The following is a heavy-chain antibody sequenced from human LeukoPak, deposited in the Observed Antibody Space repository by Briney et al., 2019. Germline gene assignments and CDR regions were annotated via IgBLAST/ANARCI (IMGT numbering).Heavy chain of an antibody. CDR1: GFTFSGYA. J-gene: IGHJ4*02. CDR2: ISGSGGST. CDR3: ARGSVVTFDY. V-gene: IGHV3-23*01. D-gene: IGHD4-23*01. Sequence: GGSLRLSCAASGFTFSGYAMNWVRQAPGKGLKWVSSISGSGGSTYYTDSVKGRFTISRDNSKNTLYLQMHSLRAEDTAVYYCARGSVVTFDYWGQGTLVTVFS.